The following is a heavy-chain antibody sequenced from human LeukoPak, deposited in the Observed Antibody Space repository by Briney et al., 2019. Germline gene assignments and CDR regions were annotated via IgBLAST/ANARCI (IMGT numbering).Heavy chain of an antibody. D-gene: IGHD3-9*01. CDR2: INHSGST. J-gene: IGHJ3*02. Sequence: PSETLSLTCAVYGGSFSGYYWSWIRQPPGKGLEWIGEINHSGSTNYNPSLKSRVTISVDTSKNQFSLKLSSVTAVDTAVYYCARDDILTTDAFDIWGQGTMVTVSS. V-gene: IGHV4-34*01. CDR3: ARDDILTTDAFDI. CDR1: GGSFSGYY.